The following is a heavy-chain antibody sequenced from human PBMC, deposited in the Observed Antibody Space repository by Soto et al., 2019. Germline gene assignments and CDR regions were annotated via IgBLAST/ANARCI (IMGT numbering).Heavy chain of an antibody. CDR1: GGSISSYY. D-gene: IGHD3-10*01. Sequence: SETLSLTCTVSGGSISSYYWSWIRQPPGKGLEWIGYIYYSGGTNYNPSLKSRVTISVDTSKNQFSLKLSSVTAADTAVYYCARVGFTMVRGVIIRRHTGLDPGGKGTPVTVPS. V-gene: IGHV4-59*01. J-gene: IGHJ5*02. CDR3: ARVGFTMVRGVIIRRHTGLDP. CDR2: IYYSGGT.